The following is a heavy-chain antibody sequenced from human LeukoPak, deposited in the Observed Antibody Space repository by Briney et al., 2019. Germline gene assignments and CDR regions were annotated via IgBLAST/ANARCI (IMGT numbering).Heavy chain of an antibody. Sequence: GGSLRLSCAASGFTFSSYSMNWVRQAPGKGLEWVSYISSSSSTIYYADSVKGRFTISRDNAKNSLYLQMNSLRAEDTAVYYCASTTVTGAVGFDYWGQGTLVTVSS. V-gene: IGHV3-48*01. CDR3: ASTTVTGAVGFDY. CDR2: ISSSSSTI. CDR1: GFTFSSYS. D-gene: IGHD4-17*01. J-gene: IGHJ4*02.